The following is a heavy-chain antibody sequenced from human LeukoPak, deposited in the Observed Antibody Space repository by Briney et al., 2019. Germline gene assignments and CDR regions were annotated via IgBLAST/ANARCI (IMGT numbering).Heavy chain of an antibody. CDR1: GFTFTDSY. D-gene: IGHD1-26*01. Sequence: GGSPRLSCAPSGFTFTDSYTISIPHAPEKRLERVSGIRGGGTTKYYADSVKGRFTISRDNAKNSLYLQMNSLRAEDTAVYYCAREGRLVGATSFDYWGQGTLVTVSS. CDR2: IRGGGTTK. V-gene: IGHV3-11*01. CDR3: AREGRLVGATSFDY. J-gene: IGHJ4*02.